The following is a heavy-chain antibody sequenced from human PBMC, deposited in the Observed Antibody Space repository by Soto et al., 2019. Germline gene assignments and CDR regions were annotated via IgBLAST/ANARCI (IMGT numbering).Heavy chain of an antibody. CDR1: GFTFSSYA. D-gene: IGHD3-10*01. J-gene: IGHJ5*02. CDR3: AKLRWGSDNGFDP. V-gene: IGHV3-23*01. CDR2: ISGSGDST. Sequence: EVQLLESGGGLVQPGGSLRLSCAASGFTFSSYAMSWVRQTPGKGLEWVSAISGSGDSTYYADSVKGRFTISRDNSKTTLYLQTNSLRAEDTAVYYCAKLRWGSDNGFDPWGQGTLVTVSS.